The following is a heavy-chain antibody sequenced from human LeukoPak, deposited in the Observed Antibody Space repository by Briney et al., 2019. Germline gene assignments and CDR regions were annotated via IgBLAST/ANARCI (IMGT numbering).Heavy chain of an antibody. CDR1: EFSVGSNY. CDR2: IYSGGST. D-gene: IGHD5-12*01. J-gene: IGHJ4*02. CDR3: ARGPSGYHNT. V-gene: IGHV3-66*01. Sequence: GGSLRLSCAASEFSVGSNYMAWVRQAPGKGLEWVSLIYSGGSTYYADSVKGRFTISRDNSKNTLYLQMNSLRAEDTAVYHCARGPSGYHNTGGQGTLVTVSS.